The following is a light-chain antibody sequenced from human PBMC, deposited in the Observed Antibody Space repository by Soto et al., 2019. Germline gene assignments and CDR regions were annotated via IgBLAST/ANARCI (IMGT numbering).Light chain of an antibody. V-gene: IGKV1-27*01. J-gene: IGKJ1*01. CDR3: QNYYSAPRT. Sequence: DIQMTQSPSSLSASVGDRVTITCRASQGISNYLAWYQQKPGKVPELLIYGASTLQPGVPSRFTGSGSGTDFALTISSLQTEDIATYYCQNYYSAPRTFGQGTKVELK. CDR2: GAS. CDR1: QGISNY.